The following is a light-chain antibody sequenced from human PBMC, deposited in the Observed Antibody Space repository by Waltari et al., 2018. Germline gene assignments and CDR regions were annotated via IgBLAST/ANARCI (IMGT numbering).Light chain of an antibody. CDR2: GGS. J-gene: IGLJ2*01. Sequence: QSALTQPASVSGSPGQSITISCTGSSSDVGSYKFVSWYQQHPGKAPQLMIYGGSQRPSGVSNPFSGSKSGKTAFLTIAGLRAEDEADYYCCSYAGSSPHVIFGGGTKLTVL. CDR3: CSYAGSSPHVI. V-gene: IGLV2-23*01. CDR1: SSDVGSYKF.